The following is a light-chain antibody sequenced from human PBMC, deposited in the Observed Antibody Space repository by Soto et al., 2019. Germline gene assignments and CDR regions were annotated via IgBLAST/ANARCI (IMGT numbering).Light chain of an antibody. V-gene: IGKV3-20*01. J-gene: IGKJ1*01. CDR3: QHYGHALWA. CDR1: QSVTSDY. CDR2: GAS. Sequence: EVVVTQSPGTLSLSPGERATLSCRASQSVTSDYLARYQQKPGQSPRLLMSGASRRATGVPDRFSGSGSGTDFTLTISRLEPEDFAVYYCQHYGHALWAFGQGTKVDIK.